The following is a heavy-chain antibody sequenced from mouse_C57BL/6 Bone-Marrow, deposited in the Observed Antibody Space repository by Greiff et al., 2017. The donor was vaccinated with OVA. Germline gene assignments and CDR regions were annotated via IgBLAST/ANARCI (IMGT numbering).Heavy chain of an antibody. J-gene: IGHJ3*01. CDR3: ARGVYYYGSSYGLAY. CDR2: INPNNGGT. CDR1: GYTFTDYN. V-gene: IGHV1-18*01. D-gene: IGHD1-1*01. Sequence: EVQLQQSGPELVKPGASVKIPCKASGYTFTDYNMDWVKQSHGKSLEWIGDINPNNGGTIYNQKFKGKATLTVDKSSSPAYMELRSLTSEDTAVYYCARGVYYYGSSYGLAYWGQGTLVTVSA.